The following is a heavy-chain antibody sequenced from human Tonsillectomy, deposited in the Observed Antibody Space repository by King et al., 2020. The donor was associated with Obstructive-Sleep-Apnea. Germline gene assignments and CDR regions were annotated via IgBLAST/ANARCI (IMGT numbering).Heavy chain of an antibody. CDR3: GRDPYSSTWLAY. J-gene: IGHJ4*02. CDR2: IYNSGNT. CDR1: GGSMRSSSYS. V-gene: IGHV4-39*07. D-gene: IGHD6-13*01. Sequence: QLQESGPRLVKPSETLSLTCTVSGGSMRSSSYSWGWIRQPPGKGLEWIGNIYNSGNTFYNPSLKSRVTISVDTSKNQFSLKLNSVTAADTAVYYCGRDPYSSTWLAYWGQGTLVTVSS.